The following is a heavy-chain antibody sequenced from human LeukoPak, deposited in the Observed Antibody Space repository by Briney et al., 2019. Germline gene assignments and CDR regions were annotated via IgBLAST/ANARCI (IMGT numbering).Heavy chain of an antibody. CDR1: GFTFSSYS. Sequence: TGGSLRLSCAASGFTFSSYSMNWVRQAPGKGLEWVSSISSSSSYIYYADSVKGRFTISKDNAKNSLYLQMNSLRAEDTAVYYCASGKRTTVTNNWFDRWGQGTLVTVSS. J-gene: IGHJ5*02. V-gene: IGHV3-21*01. D-gene: IGHD4-17*01. CDR3: ASGKRTTVTNNWFDR. CDR2: ISSSSSYI.